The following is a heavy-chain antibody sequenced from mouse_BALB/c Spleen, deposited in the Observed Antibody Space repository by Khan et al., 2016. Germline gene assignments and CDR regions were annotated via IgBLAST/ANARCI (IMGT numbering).Heavy chain of an antibody. J-gene: IGHJ3*01. CDR3: AGELGCFAY. CDR2: ISYSGST. V-gene: IGHV3-2*02. D-gene: IGHD4-1*01. CDR1: GYSITSDYA. Sequence: EVQLQESGPGLVKPSQSLSLTCTVTGYSITSDYAWNWIRQFPGNKLEWMGYISYSGSTSYNPSLKSRISITRDTSKNQIFLRLNSVTTEDTATXYCAGELGCFAYWGQGTLVTVSA.